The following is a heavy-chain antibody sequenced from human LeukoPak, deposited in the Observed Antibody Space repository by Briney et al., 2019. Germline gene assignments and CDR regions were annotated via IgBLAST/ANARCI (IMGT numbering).Heavy chain of an antibody. D-gene: IGHD3-3*01. Sequence: SETLSLTCTVSGDSISNYYWSWIRQPAGKGLEWIGRIYTSGSTNYNPSLKSRVTISVDRSKNQFSLKLSSVTAADTAVYYCARGRKGDFWSGPPDDWFDPWGQGTLVTVSS. V-gene: IGHV4-4*07. CDR2: IYTSGST. J-gene: IGHJ5*02. CDR1: GDSISNYY. CDR3: ARGRKGDFWSGPPDDWFDP.